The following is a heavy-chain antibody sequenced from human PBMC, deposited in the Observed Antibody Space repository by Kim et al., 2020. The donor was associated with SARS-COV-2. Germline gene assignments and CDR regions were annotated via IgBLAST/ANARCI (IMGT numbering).Heavy chain of an antibody. Sequence: GGSLRLSCAASGFSFSSYDMNWVRQAPGKGLEWLSYIGSTGSPTHYTDSVKGRFTISRDNAKNSLSLQMNSLRVEDTAVYYCAGVRVYSYGLEDYFDYWGQGTLVTVSS. CDR1: GFSFSSYD. CDR2: IGSTGSPT. J-gene: IGHJ4*02. D-gene: IGHD5-18*01. V-gene: IGHV3-48*03. CDR3: AGVRVYSYGLEDYFDY.